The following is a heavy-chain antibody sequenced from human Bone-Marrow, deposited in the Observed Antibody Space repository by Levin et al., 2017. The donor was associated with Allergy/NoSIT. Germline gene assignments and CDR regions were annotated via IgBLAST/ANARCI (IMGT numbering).Heavy chain of an antibody. CDR3: ARGSYCGGDCGTLYYYYGMDV. CDR1: GFTFSSYW. J-gene: IGHJ6*02. CDR2: INSDGSYT. D-gene: IGHD2-21*02. V-gene: IGHV3-74*01. Sequence: GGSLRLSCTASGFTFSSYWMHWVRQGPGKGLVWVSRINSDGSYTNYADSVKGRFTISRDNAKNSLYLQMNSLRAEDTAVYYCARGSYCGGDCGTLYYYYGMDVWGQGTTVTVSS.